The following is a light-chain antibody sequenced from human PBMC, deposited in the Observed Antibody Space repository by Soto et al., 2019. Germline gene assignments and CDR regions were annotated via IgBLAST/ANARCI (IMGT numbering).Light chain of an antibody. J-gene: IGKJ1*01. CDR1: QIVRSTY. V-gene: IGKV3-20*01. CDR3: QHYGNSLWT. CDR2: DAS. Sequence: VLTQSPGTLSLSPGESATLSCRASQIVRSTYLAWYQQKPGQAPRLLIYDASSRATDIPDRFSGSGSGKEFTLTISGLEPEDFAVYYCQHYGNSLWTFGQGTRVIFK.